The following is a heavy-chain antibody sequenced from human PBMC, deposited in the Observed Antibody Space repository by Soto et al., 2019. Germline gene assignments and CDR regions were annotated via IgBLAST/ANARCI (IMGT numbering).Heavy chain of an antibody. Sequence: QVHLVQSGAEVQKPGASVRISCQASGYAFTTSAIHWVRQAPGQSLEWMGWINPATGDTKYSQNVRGRVTFALDRSATTAYMDLRSLASHDTAVYYCARAAGRSKLLPYYFDPWGQGTLVTVSS. CDR1: GYAFTTSA. CDR2: INPATGDT. V-gene: IGHV1-3*01. J-gene: IGHJ5*02. D-gene: IGHD3-10*01. CDR3: ARAAGRSKLLPYYFDP.